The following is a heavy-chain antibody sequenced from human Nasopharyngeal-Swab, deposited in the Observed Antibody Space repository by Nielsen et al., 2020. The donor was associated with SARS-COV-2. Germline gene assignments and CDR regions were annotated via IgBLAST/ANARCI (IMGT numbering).Heavy chain of an antibody. V-gene: IGHV3-30*02. D-gene: IGHD3-16*01. CDR3: ATSRGGGAYNYVLDY. CDR2: IWYDGSNK. CDR1: GFTFSAYG. Sequence: GESLKISCAASGFTFSAYGMHWVRQAPGKGLDWVAFIWYDGSNKYYADSVKGRFTIYRDNSNNTLSLQMHGLRAEDTAVYYCATSRGGGAYNYVLDYWGQGTLVTVSS. J-gene: IGHJ4*02.